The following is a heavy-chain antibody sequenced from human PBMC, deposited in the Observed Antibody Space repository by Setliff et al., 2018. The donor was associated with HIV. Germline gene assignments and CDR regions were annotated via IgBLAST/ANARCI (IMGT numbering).Heavy chain of an antibody. J-gene: IGHJ6*03. D-gene: IGHD3-10*01. Sequence: NPSETLSLTCTVSGDSINTHYWSWLRQPAGKRLEWIGRIFTSGNTNYNPSLESRVAMSVDTSKEQFSLRLSSVTAADTAIYFCARAVSTLIRGVTLNHFYYIDVWGTGTTVTVSS. CDR2: IFTSGNT. V-gene: IGHV4-4*07. CDR3: ARAVSTLIRGVTLNHFYYIDV. CDR1: GDSINTHY.